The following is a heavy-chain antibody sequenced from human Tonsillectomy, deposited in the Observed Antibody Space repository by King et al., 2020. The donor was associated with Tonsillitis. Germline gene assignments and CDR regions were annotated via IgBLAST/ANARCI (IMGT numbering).Heavy chain of an antibody. CDR2: IPYDGSNK. D-gene: IGHD6-13*01. CDR1: GFSFRNYG. V-gene: IGHV3-30*18. Sequence: VQLVESGGGVVQPGRSLRLSCAASGFSFRNYGIHWVRQAPGKGLEWVAIIPYDGSNKYYADSVKGRFTVSRDNSKNTLYLQMNSLRVEDTAVYYCAKEIAAAGDSYYSDGMDVGGRGSGVTVAS. J-gene: IGHJ6*02. CDR3: AKEIAAAGDSYYSDGMDV.